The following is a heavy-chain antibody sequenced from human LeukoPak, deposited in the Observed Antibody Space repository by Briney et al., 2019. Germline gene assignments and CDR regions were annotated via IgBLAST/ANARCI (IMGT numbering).Heavy chain of an antibody. J-gene: IGHJ3*02. CDR2: IKQDGSEK. CDR1: GFTFSSYW. V-gene: IGHV3-7*01. Sequence: PGGSLRLSCAAPGFTFSSYWMSWVRQAPGKGLEWVANIKQDGSEKYYVDSVKGRFTISRDNAKNSLYLQMNSLRAEDTAVYYCARDGADIVVVVAVDAFDIWGQGTMVTVSS. D-gene: IGHD2-15*01. CDR3: ARDGADIVVVVAVDAFDI.